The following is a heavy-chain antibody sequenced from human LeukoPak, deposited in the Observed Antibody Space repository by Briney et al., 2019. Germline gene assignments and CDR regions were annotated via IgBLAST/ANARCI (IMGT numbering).Heavy chain of an antibody. CDR2: IYHSGTT. D-gene: IGHD1-26*01. Sequence: PSQTLSLTCTVSGGSMSSGDYYWSWIRQPPGKGLEWMGYIYHSGTTYYNPSLKSRITMSVDTSKNQFSLRLTSVTAADTAVYYCATGRFYFDYWGQGTLATVSS. V-gene: IGHV4-30-4*08. J-gene: IGHJ4*02. CDR3: ATGRFYFDY. CDR1: GGSMSSGDYY.